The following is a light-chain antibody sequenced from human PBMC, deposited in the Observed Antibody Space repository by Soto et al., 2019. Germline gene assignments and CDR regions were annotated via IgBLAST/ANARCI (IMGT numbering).Light chain of an antibody. CDR2: DAS. CDR3: HQRNNWPIT. V-gene: IGKV3-11*01. CDR1: QSVSRY. J-gene: IGKJ5*01. Sequence: EIGLKQSPATVSLSPGERDTLSCRASQSVSRYLAWYQQKPGQAPRLLIYDASNRATGIPARFSGSGSGTDFTLTISSLEPEDFAVYYCHQRNNWPITFGQGTRLEIK.